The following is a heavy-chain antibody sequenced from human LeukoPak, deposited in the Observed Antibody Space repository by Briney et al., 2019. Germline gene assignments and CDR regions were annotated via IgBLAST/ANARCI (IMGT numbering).Heavy chain of an antibody. CDR2: IYHSGST. D-gene: IGHD1-26*01. Sequence: PSGILSLTCAVSGGSISSSNWWSWVRQPPGKGLEWIGEIYHSGSTNYNPSLKSRVTISVDKSKNQFSLKLSSVTAADTAVYYCARDADTQGGTIASPSDYYYYMDVWGKGTTVTVSS. V-gene: IGHV4-4*02. J-gene: IGHJ6*03. CDR1: GGSISSSNW. CDR3: ARDADTQGGTIASPSDYYYYMDV.